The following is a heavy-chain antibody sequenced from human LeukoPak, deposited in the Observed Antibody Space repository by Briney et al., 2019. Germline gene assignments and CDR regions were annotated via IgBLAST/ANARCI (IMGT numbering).Heavy chain of an antibody. Sequence: SETLSLTCAVYGGSFSGYYWSWIRQPPGKGLEWIGEINHSGSTNNNPSLKSRVTISVDTSKNQFSLKLSSVTAADTAVYYCARGSMVRGVTTDYWGQGTLVTVSS. CDR2: INHSGST. D-gene: IGHD3-10*01. V-gene: IGHV4-34*01. CDR3: ARGSMVRGVTTDY. CDR1: GGSFSGYY. J-gene: IGHJ4*02.